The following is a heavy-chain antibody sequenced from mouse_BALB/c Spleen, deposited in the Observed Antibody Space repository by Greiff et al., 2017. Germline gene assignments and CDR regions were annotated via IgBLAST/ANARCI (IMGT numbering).Heavy chain of an antibody. V-gene: IGHV1-80*01. CDR1: GYAFSSYW. Sequence: VKVVESGAELVRPGSSVKISCKASGYAFSSYWMNWVKQRPGQGLEWIGQIYPGDGDTNYNGKFKGKATLTADKSSSTAYMQLSSLTSEDSAVYFCAREGNYYGSSYNAYWGQGTLVTVSA. CDR3: AREGNYYGSSYNAY. D-gene: IGHD1-1*01. J-gene: IGHJ3*01. CDR2: IYPGDGDT.